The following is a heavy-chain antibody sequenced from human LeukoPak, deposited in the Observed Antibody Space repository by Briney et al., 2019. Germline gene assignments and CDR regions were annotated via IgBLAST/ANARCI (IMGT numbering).Heavy chain of an antibody. CDR3: ARGLDYDILSVPYGMDV. CDR2: ISSSSSYI. D-gene: IGHD3-9*01. Sequence: GGSLRLSCAASGFTFSSYSMNWVRQAPGKGLEWVSSISSSSSYIYYADSVKGRFTISRDNAKNSLYPQMNSLRAEDTAVYYCARGLDYDILSVPYGMDVWGQGTTVTVSS. V-gene: IGHV3-21*01. J-gene: IGHJ6*02. CDR1: GFTFSSYS.